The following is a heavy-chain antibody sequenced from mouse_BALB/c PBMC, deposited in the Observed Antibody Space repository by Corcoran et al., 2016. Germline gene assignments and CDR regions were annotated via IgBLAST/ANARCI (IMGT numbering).Heavy chain of an antibody. CDR1: GFNIKDTY. CDR3: ASDGSSSFAY. D-gene: IGHD1-1*01. CDR2: IDPANGNT. V-gene: IGHV14-3*02. Sequence: EVQLQQSGAELVKPGASVKLSCTASGFNIKDTYMHWVKQRPEQGLEWIGWIDPANGNTKYDPKFQGKATITADTSSNTAYLQLSSLTSKDTAVYYCASDGSSSFAYWGQGTLVTVSA. J-gene: IGHJ3*01.